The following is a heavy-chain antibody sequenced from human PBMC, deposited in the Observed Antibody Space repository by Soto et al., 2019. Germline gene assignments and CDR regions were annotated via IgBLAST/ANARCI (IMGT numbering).Heavy chain of an antibody. Sequence: PSETLSLTCTVSGGSISSSSYYWGWIRQPPGKGLEWIGSIYYSGSTYYNPSLKSRVTISVDTSKNQFSLKLSSVTAADTAVYYCASRTILWDRFEYWGQGTLVTVSS. J-gene: IGHJ4*02. V-gene: IGHV4-39*01. D-gene: IGHD1-1*01. CDR2: IYYSGST. CDR3: ASRTILWDRFEY. CDR1: GGSISSSSYY.